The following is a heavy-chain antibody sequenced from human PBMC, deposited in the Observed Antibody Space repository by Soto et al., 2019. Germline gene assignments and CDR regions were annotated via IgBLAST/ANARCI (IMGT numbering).Heavy chain of an antibody. Sequence: TLSLTCTVSGGSVSSGSYYWGWIRRPPGKGLEWIGYIYYSGKTNYNPSLQSRVSISIDTSRKQFSLNLSSVTAADTAMYYCARSYLGGNLDSWGQGTLVTVSS. CDR1: GGSVSSGSYY. CDR3: ARSYLGGNLDS. V-gene: IGHV4-61*01. D-gene: IGHD2-15*01. CDR2: IYYSGKT. J-gene: IGHJ4*02.